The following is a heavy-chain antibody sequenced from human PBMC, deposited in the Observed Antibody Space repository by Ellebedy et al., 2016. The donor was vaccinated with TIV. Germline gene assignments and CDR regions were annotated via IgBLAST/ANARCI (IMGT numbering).Heavy chain of an antibody. Sequence: GGSLRLSCAASELTVTSNFMSWVRQAPGKELAWVSTIAIDSTTYYADSVKGRFTISRDNSKNTLDIQMNSLRAEDTAVYYCARETYNDVDLKLWGIFDIWGQGTMVTVSS. CDR2: IAIDSTT. CDR1: ELTVTSNF. J-gene: IGHJ3*02. D-gene: IGHD3-10*01. CDR3: ARETYNDVDLKLWGIFDI. V-gene: IGHV3-66*01.